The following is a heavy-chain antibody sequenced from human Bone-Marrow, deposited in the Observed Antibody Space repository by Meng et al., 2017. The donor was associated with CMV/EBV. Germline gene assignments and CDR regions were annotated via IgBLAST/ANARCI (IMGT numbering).Heavy chain of an antibody. CDR1: GFTFSSYS. Sequence: GGSLRLSCAASGFTFSSYSMNWVRQAPGKGLEWVAVISYDGSNKYYADSVKGRFTISRDNSKNTLYLQMNSLRAEDTAVYYCARAAPTIVVVPAAHPDYWGQGTLVTVYS. CDR3: ARAAPTIVVVPAAHPDY. CDR2: ISYDGSNK. V-gene: IGHV3-30*03. D-gene: IGHD2-2*01. J-gene: IGHJ4*02.